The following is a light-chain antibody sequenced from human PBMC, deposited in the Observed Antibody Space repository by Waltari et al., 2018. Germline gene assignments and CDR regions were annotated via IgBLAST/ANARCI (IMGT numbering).Light chain of an antibody. CDR1: QNIHDN. CDR2: GAS. V-gene: IGKV3-15*01. CDR3: QQYNKWPPLT. J-gene: IGKJ4*01. Sequence: EVLMTQSPATLSVSPGERVTLSCRASQNIHDNLAWYQQKPGQAPRLLIYGASTRATDIPARFRGRGSGTEFTLTINSLQSEDLGIYYCQQYNKWPPLTFGGGTKVEIK.